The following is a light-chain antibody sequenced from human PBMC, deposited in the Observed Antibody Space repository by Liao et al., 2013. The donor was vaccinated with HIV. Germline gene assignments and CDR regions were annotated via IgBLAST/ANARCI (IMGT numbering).Light chain of an antibody. J-gene: IGLJ1*01. CDR3: QVWDSSSDHYV. CDR1: NIGSKS. Sequence: SYELTQPPSVSVAPGKTARITCGGNNIGSKSVHWYQQKPGQAPVLVIYYDSDRPSGIPARFSGSKSGSTATLTISRAEAGDEADYYCQVWDSSSDHYVFGTGTKVTVL. V-gene: IGLV3-21*04. CDR2: YDS.